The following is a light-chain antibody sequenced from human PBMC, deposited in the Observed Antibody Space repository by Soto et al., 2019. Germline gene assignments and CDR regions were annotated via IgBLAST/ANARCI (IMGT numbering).Light chain of an antibody. Sequence: QSVLTQPPSVSGAPGQRVTISCTGSSSNIGAGYDVHWYQQLPGTAPKLLIYGNNNRPSGVPDRFSGSKSGTSASLAITGIQAEDEADYYCQSYDTSMSGLYVFGTGTKVTVL. V-gene: IGLV1-40*01. CDR3: QSYDTSMSGLYV. CDR2: GNN. CDR1: SSNIGAGYD. J-gene: IGLJ1*01.